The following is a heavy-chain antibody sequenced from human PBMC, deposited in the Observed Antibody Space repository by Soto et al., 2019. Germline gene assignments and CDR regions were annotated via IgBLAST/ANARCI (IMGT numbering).Heavy chain of an antibody. CDR2: ISYDGSNK. D-gene: IGHD6-19*01. CDR3: ARDGTEQWLVVPSDLSGGFDY. V-gene: IGHV3-30-3*01. Sequence: GGSLRLSCAASGFTFSSYAMHWVRQAPGKGLEWVAVISYDGSNKYYADSVKGRFTISRDNSKNTLYLQMNSLRAEDTAVYYCARDGTEQWLVVPSDLSGGFDYWGQGTLVTVSS. J-gene: IGHJ4*02. CDR1: GFTFSSYA.